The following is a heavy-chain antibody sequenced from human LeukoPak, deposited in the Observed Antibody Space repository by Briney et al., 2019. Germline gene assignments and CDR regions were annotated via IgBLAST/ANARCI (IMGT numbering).Heavy chain of an antibody. CDR3: ARGTYCYDSSGPGN. CDR1: GFTFSDHF. V-gene: IGHV3-11*01. D-gene: IGHD3-22*01. CDR2: ISSSGSTI. Sequence: PGGSLSLSCAVSGFTFSDHFLDWVRQAPGKGLEWVSYISSSGSTIYYADSVKGRFTISRDNAKNSPYLQMNSLRAEDTAVYYCARGTYCYDSSGPGNWGQGTLVTVSS. J-gene: IGHJ4*02.